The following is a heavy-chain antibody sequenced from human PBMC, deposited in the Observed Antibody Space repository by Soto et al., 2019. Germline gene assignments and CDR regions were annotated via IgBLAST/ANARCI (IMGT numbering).Heavy chain of an antibody. CDR1: GFTFSSYG. Sequence: GGSLRLSCAASGFTFSSYGMHWVRQAPGKGLEWVAVIWYDGSNKYYADSVKGRFTISRDNSKNTLYLQMNSLRAEDTAVYYCARGTTDYYGMDVRGQGTTVTVSS. CDR2: IWYDGSNK. D-gene: IGHD4-4*01. V-gene: IGHV3-33*01. CDR3: ARGTTDYYGMDV. J-gene: IGHJ6*02.